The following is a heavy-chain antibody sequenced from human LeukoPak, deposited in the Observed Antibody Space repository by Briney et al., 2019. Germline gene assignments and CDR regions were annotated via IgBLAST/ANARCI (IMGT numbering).Heavy chain of an antibody. CDR3: ARGDCSSTSCYLFDY. D-gene: IGHD2-2*01. J-gene: IGHJ4*02. CDR2: INHIGST. Sequence: SETLSLTGAVSGYSISSGYCGGWIRQPPGKGLEWIGSINHIGSTYYNPSLKSRVTISGDTSKNQFSLKLSSVTAADTAVYYCARGDCSSTSCYLFDYWGQGTLVTVSS. CDR1: GYSISSGYC. V-gene: IGHV4-38-2*01.